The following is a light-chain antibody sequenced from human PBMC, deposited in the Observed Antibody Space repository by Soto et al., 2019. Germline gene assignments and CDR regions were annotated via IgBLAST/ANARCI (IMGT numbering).Light chain of an antibody. CDR1: SSDVGGYNY. J-gene: IGLJ1*01. Sequence: QPALNQPASVSGSPGQSITISCTGTSSDVGGYNYVSWYQQLPGKAPKLMIYDVNNRPSGVSNRFSGSKSGNTASLTISGLQAEDEADYYCSSYTGSSTFVFGTGTKVTVL. V-gene: IGLV2-14*01. CDR3: SSYTGSSTFV. CDR2: DVN.